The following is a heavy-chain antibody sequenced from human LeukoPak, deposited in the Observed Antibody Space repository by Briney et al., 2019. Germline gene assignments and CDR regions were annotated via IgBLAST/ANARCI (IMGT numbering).Heavy chain of an antibody. V-gene: IGHV3-7*01. CDR3: ARDSRYGSSTSCAHPGY. D-gene: IGHD2-2*01. J-gene: IGHJ4*02. Sequence: GGSLRLSCAASGFTFSSYWMSWVRQAPGKGLEWVANIKQDGSEKYYVDSVKGRFTISRDNAKNSLYMQMNSLRAEDTAVYCCARDSRYGSSTSCAHPGYWGQGTLVTVSS. CDR1: GFTFSSYW. CDR2: IKQDGSEK.